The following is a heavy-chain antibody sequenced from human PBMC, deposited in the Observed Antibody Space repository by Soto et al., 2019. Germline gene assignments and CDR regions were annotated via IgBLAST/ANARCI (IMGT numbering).Heavy chain of an antibody. Sequence: QVQLVESGGGVVQPGMSLKLSCVASGFTFSRDAMHWVRQLPDKGLEWVAVISYDGRHKYYADSVKGRFTISRDNSKNTVFGQMNSLRPEDTAVYYCARDRGNYLIANWFDPWGLGTLVTVSS. V-gene: IGHV3-30*14. CDR2: ISYDGRHK. CDR3: ARDRGNYLIANWFDP. J-gene: IGHJ5*02. D-gene: IGHD3-16*02. CDR1: GFTFSRDA.